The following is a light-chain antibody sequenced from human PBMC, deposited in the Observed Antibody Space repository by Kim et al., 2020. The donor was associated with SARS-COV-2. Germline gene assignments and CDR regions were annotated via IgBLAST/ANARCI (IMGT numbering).Light chain of an antibody. J-gene: IGLJ2*01. CDR1: NIGSKS. Sequence: SYELTQPPSVSVAPGKTARITCGGNNIGSKSVHWYQQKPGQAPVLVIYYDSDRPSGIPERFSGSNSGNTAPLTISRVEAGDEADYYCQVWGSSVVFG. CDR3: QVWGSSVV. CDR2: YDS. V-gene: IGLV3-21*04.